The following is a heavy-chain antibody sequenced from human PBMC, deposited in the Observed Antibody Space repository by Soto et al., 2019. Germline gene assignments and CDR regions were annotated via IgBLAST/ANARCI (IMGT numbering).Heavy chain of an antibody. V-gene: IGHV3-30*04. J-gene: IGHJ3*02. Sequence: GRSLRLSCAASGFTFSSYAMHWVRQAPGKGLEWVAVISYDGRNKYYADSVKGRFTISRDNSKNTLYLQMNSLRAEDTAVYYCARQRLAYLSSQCYSKSLDIRCKGTMV. D-gene: IGHD2-21*01. CDR2: ISYDGRNK. CDR1: GFTFSSYA. CDR3: ARQRLAYLSSQCYSKSLDI.